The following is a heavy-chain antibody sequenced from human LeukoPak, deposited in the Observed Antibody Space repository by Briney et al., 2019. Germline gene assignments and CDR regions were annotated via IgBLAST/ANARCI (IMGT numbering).Heavy chain of an antibody. J-gene: IGHJ3*02. CDR3: ARDWVPTVFAVAHAFDI. CDR1: GGSISSYY. Sequence: SETLSLTCTVSGGSISSYYWSWIRQPPGKGLEWIGYISDSGSTMYNSSLKSRLTMSVDTSKNQFSLRLNSVTAADTAVYYCARDWVPTVFAVAHAFDIWGQGTTVTVSS. CDR2: ISDSGST. V-gene: IGHV4-59*01. D-gene: IGHD3-3*01.